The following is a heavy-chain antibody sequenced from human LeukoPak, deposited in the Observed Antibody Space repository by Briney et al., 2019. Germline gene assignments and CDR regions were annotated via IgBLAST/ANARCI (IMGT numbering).Heavy chain of an antibody. CDR1: GGSFSVYY. J-gene: IGHJ3*02. CDR2: INHSGST. Sequence: SETLSLTCAVYGGSFSVYYWSWIRQPPGKGLEWIGEINHSGSTNYNPSLKSRVTISVDTSKNQFSLKLTSVTAADTAVYYCARRGLGGLVPALKSKRKAFDIWGQGTMVTVSS. D-gene: IGHD2-2*01. V-gene: IGHV4-34*01. CDR3: ARRGLGGLVPALKSKRKAFDI.